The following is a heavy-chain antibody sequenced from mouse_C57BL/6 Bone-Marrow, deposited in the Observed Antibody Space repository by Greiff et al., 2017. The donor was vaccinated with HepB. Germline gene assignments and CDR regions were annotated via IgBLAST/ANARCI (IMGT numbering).Heavy chain of an antibody. CDR3: ASPTYYSNSAFAY. D-gene: IGHD2-5*01. Sequence: EVQGVESGGGLVQPGGSLKLSCAASGFTFSDYYMYWVRQTPEKRLEWVAYISNGGGSTYYPDTVKGRFTISRDNAKNTLYLQMSRLKSEDTAMYYCASPTYYSNSAFAYWGQGTLVTVSA. CDR2: ISNGGGST. J-gene: IGHJ3*01. V-gene: IGHV5-12*01. CDR1: GFTFSDYY.